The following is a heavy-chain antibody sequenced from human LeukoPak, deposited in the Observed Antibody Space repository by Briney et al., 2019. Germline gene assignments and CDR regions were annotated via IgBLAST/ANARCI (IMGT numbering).Heavy chain of an antibody. V-gene: IGHV3-74*01. D-gene: IGHD1-26*01. J-gene: IGHJ5*02. CDR3: ARVGANNWFDP. CDR2: INTDGSTI. CDR1: GFTFSSNW. Sequence: PGGSLRLSCAASGFTFSSNWMHWVRQAPGKGLVWVSRINTDGSTISYADSVKGRFTISRDNVKNTLYLQMNSLRAEDTAVYYCARVGANNWFDPWGQGTLVTVSS.